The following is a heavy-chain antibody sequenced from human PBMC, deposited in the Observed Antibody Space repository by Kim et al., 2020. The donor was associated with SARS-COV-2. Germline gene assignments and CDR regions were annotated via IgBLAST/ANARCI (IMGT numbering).Heavy chain of an antibody. Sequence: SVKVSCKASGGTFSSYAISWVRQAPGQGLEWMGGIIPIFGTANYAQKFQGRVTITADESTSTAYMELSSLRSEDTAVYYCARSRMKPFYYYGMDVWGQGTTVTVSS. J-gene: IGHJ6*02. CDR2: IIPIFGTA. CDR3: ARSRMKPFYYYGMDV. V-gene: IGHV1-69*13. CDR1: GGTFSSYA.